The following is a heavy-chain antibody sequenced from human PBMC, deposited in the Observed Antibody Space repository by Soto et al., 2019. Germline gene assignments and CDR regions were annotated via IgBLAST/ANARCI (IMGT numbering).Heavy chain of an antibody. J-gene: IGHJ2*01. CDR2: IYTSGST. CDR1: GGSISSYY. V-gene: IGHV4-4*07. D-gene: IGHD2-2*02. Sequence: QVQLQESGPGLVKPSETLSLTCTVSGGSISSYYWSCIRQPAGKGLEWIGRIYTSGSTNYNPSLKSRVTMSVDTSKNQFSLKLSSVTAADTAVYYCARVRGYCSSTSCYTDWYFDLWGRGTLVTVSS. CDR3: ARVRGYCSSTSCYTDWYFDL.